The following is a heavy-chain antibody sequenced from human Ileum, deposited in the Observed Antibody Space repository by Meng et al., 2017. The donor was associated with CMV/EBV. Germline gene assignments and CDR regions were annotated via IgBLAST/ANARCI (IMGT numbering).Heavy chain of an antibody. CDR2: ITGAGGST. D-gene: IGHD1-26*01. CDR1: FTLSSYV. Sequence: FTLSSYVRIWVRQGPGAGLEWVSSITGAGGSTYYADSVKGQFTISRDNSKNTLYLQMDSLRDEDTAVYYCAKCPPRYSGSTYYLDYWGQGTLVTVSS. J-gene: IGHJ4*02. CDR3: AKCPPRYSGSTYYLDY. V-gene: IGHV3-23*01.